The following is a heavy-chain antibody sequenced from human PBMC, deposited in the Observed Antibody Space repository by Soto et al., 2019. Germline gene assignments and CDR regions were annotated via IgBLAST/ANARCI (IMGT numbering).Heavy chain of an antibody. J-gene: IGHJ6*02. V-gene: IGHV4-30-2*02. CDR2: IYHSGST. CDR1: GGSISSGGYS. D-gene: IGHD3-10*01. Sequence: PSETLSLTCAVSGGSISSGGYSWSWIRQPPGKGLEWIGYIYHSGSTYYNPSLKSRVTISVDRSKNQFSLKLSSVTAADTAVYYCARAPMVRGLPHLYYYYGMDVWGQGTTVTVSS. CDR3: ARAPMVRGLPHLYYYYGMDV.